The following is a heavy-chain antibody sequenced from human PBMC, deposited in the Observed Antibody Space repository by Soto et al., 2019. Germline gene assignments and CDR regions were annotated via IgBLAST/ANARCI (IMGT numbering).Heavy chain of an antibody. CDR1: GGSFSGYY. J-gene: IGHJ4*02. Sequence: SETLSLTCAVYGGSFSGYYWSWIRQPPGKGLEWIGEINHSGSTNYNPSLKSRVTISVDTSKNQFSLKLSSVTAADTAVYYCARGGYYDYIWGSYRPCYFDYWGQGTLVTVSS. CDR2: INHSGST. CDR3: ARGGYYDYIWGSYRPCYFDY. V-gene: IGHV4-34*01. D-gene: IGHD3-16*02.